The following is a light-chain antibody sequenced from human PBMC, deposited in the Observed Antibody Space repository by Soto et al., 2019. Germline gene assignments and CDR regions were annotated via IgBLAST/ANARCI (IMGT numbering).Light chain of an antibody. J-gene: IGKJ1*01. V-gene: IGKV3-15*01. CDR1: QSVSSN. Sequence: EVVMTQSPATLSVSGGEIATLSCRASQSVSSNLAWYQQKPGQAPRLLIYGASTRAAGIPARFSGSGSGTDFTLTIGSLQSEDSAVYYCQQYQNLWAFGQGSKVDI. CDR2: GAS. CDR3: QQYQNLWA.